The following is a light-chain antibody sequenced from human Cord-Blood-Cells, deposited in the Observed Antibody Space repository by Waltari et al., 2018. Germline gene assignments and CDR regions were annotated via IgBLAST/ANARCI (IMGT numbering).Light chain of an antibody. J-gene: IGLJ1*01. CDR2: DVS. Sequence: QSALTQPASVSGSPGQSITISCTGTSSDVGGYNYFSWYQQHPGKAPKLMIYDVSNRPSGVSNRFSGSKSGNTASLTISGLQAEDEADYYCSSYTSSSTVFGTGTKVTVL. V-gene: IGLV2-14*01. CDR3: SSYTSSSTV. CDR1: SSDVGGYNY.